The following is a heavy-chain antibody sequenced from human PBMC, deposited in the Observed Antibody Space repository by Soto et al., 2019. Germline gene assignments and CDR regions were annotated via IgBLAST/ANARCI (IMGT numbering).Heavy chain of an antibody. J-gene: IGHJ4*02. Sequence: SETLSLTCAVYGGSFSGYYWSWIRQPPGKGLEWIGEINHSGSTNYNPSLKSRVTISVDTSKNQFSLKLSSVTAADTAVYYCARAFYYGSGPKTPYYFDYWGQGTLVTVSS. CDR3: ARAFYYGSGPKTPYYFDY. CDR1: GGSFSGYY. D-gene: IGHD3-10*01. V-gene: IGHV4-34*01. CDR2: INHSGST.